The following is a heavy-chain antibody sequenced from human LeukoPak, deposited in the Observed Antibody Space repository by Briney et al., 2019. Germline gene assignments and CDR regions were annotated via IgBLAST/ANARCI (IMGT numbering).Heavy chain of an antibody. J-gene: IGHJ4*02. CDR1: GFTFSSYS. Sequence: PGGSLRLSCAASGFTFSSYSMNWVRQAPGKGLVWVSRINIDGSRTDYADSVRGRFTISRDNAKNTLSLQMNSLTAEDTAVYYCARAMGGSNDFWGQGTLVTVSS. CDR2: INIDGSRT. D-gene: IGHD4-11*01. CDR3: ARAMGGSNDF. V-gene: IGHV3-74*01.